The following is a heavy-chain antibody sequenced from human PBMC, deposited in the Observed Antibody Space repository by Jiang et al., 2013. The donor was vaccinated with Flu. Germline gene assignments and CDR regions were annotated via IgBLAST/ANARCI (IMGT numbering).Heavy chain of an antibody. CDR1: GDSVSSNSAG. CDR3: ARVYCSGGSCYPEAYDL. Sequence: QTLSLTCAISGDSVSSNSAGWNWIRQSPSRGLEWLGRTYYRSKWFNDYAVSVKSRITINPDTSKNQFSLNLRSVTAADTAIYYCARVYCSGGSCYPEAYDLWGQGAMVTVSS. D-gene: IGHD2-15*01. V-gene: IGHV6-1*01. CDR2: TYYRSKWFN. J-gene: IGHJ3*01.